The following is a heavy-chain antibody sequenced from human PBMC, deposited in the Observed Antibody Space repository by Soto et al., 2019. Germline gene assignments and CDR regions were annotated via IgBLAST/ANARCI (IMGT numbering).Heavy chain of an antibody. D-gene: IGHD2-15*01. V-gene: IGHV3-23*01. CDR2: ISGSGGST. CDR1: GFTFSSYA. CDR3: AKAGVESSDIVVVVAAHFDY. Sequence: PGGSLRLSCAASGFTFSSYAMSWVRQAPGKGLEWVSAISGSGGSTYYADSVKGRFTMSRDNSKNTLYLQMNSLRAEDTAVYYCAKAGVESSDIVVVVAAHFDYWGQGTLVTVSS. J-gene: IGHJ4*02.